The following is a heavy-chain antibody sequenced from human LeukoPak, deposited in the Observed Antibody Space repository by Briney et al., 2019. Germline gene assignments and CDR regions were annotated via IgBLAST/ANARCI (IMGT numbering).Heavy chain of an antibody. D-gene: IGHD3-3*01. CDR2: ISGSGGST. J-gene: IGHJ6*03. V-gene: IGHV3-23*01. CDR3: ARTAGVLRFLEWLPGYYMDV. CDR1: GFTFSSYA. Sequence: GGSLRLSCAASGFTFSSYAMSWVRQAPGKGLEWVSAISGSGGSTYYADSVKGWFTISRDNSKNTLYLQMNSLRAEDTAVYYCARTAGVLRFLEWLPGYYMDVWGKGTTVTVSS.